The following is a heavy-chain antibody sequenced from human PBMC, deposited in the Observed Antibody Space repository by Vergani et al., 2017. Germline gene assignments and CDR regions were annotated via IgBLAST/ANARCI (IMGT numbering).Heavy chain of an antibody. CDR3: ATAGSSSSYAFDI. J-gene: IGHJ3*02. CDR1: GGSVSSGSYY. Sequence: QVQLQESGPGLVKPSETLSLTCTVSGGSVSSGSYYWSWIRQPPGKGLERIGYIYYSGSTNYNPSLKSRVTISVDTSKNQFSLKLSSVTAADTAVYYCATAGSSSSYAFDIWGQGTMVTVSS. D-gene: IGHD6-6*01. V-gene: IGHV4-61*01. CDR2: IYYSGST.